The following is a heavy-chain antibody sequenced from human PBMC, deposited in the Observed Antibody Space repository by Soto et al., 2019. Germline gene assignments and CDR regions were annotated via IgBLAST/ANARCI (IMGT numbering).Heavy chain of an antibody. CDR1: GYTFTSYG. V-gene: IGHV1-18*01. CDR3: ARDAHSRSSAYYYYYMDV. CDR2: ISAYNGNT. D-gene: IGHD6-6*01. J-gene: IGHJ6*03. Sequence: QVQLVQSGAEVKKPGASVKVSCKASGYTFTSYGISWVRQAPGQGLEWMGWISAYNGNTNYAQKLQGRVTMTTDTSTSTAYMELRSLRSVDTAVYYCARDAHSRSSAYYYYYMDVWGKGTTVTVSS.